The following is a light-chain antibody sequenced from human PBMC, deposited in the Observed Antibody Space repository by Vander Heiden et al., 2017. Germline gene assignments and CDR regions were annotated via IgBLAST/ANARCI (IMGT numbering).Light chain of an antibody. Sequence: EIVLTQSPGTLSLSPGERATLSCRASKSVSSSYLAWYQQKPGQAPRLLIYGASSRATGIPDRFSGSGSGTDFTLTISRLEPEDFAVYYCQQYGSSRTFDQGTKVEIK. CDR3: QQYGSSRT. J-gene: IGKJ1*01. V-gene: IGKV3-20*01. CDR1: KSVSSSY. CDR2: GAS.